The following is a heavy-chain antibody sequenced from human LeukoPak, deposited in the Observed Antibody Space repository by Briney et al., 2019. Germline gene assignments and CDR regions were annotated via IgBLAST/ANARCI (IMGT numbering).Heavy chain of an antibody. CDR3: AKGPRPDLSVAHTVEN. J-gene: IGHJ4*02. Sequence: PGGPLILSCAASGFTFSSFPMSRVRQAPGRGLEGVSSISSRGDNTYDADSVKGRFTISRDNSKNSLYLQMDSLRAEDTAVYYCAKGPRPDLSVAHTVENWGQGTLVTVSS. D-gene: IGHD6-19*01. CDR2: ISSRGDNT. CDR1: GFTFSSFP. V-gene: IGHV3-23*01.